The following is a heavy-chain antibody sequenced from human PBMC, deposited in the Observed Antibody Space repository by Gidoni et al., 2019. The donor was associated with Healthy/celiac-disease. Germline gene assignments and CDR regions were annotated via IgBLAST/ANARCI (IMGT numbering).Heavy chain of an antibody. CDR2: INHSGST. CDR3: ARGPGGSGPRPKGFDL. V-gene: IGHV4-34*01. Sequence: QVQLQQWGAGLLKPSETLSLTCAVYGGSFSGYYWRWIRQPPGKGLEWIGEINHSGSTNYNPSRKSRVTIAVDSSKNQFSLKLSSVTAAYTAVYYWARGPGGSGPRPKGFDLWGRGTLVTVSS. D-gene: IGHD3-10*01. J-gene: IGHJ2*01. CDR1: GGSFSGYY.